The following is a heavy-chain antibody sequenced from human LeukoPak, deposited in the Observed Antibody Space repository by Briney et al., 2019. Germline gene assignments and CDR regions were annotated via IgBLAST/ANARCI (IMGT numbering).Heavy chain of an antibody. J-gene: IGHJ6*03. CDR2: INHSGST. V-gene: IGHV4-34*01. D-gene: IGHD5-12*01. Sequence: SETLSLTCAVYGGSFSGYYWSWIRQPPGKGLEWIGEINHSGSTNYNPSLKSRVTISVDTSKNQFSLKLSSVTAADTAVYYCAKNVDIVATGLPRKYYYYYYMDVWGKGTTVTISS. CDR3: AKNVDIVATGLPRKYYYYYYMDV. CDR1: GGSFSGYY.